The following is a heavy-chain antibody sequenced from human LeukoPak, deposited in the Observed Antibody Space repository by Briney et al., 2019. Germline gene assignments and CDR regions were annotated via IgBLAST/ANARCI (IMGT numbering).Heavy chain of an antibody. V-gene: IGHV1-2*02. CDR2: INPNSGGT. D-gene: IGHD2-2*01. J-gene: IGHJ4*02. CDR1: GDTFTGYY. Sequence: AAVKVSCRASGDTFTGYYMHGVRQAPGQGLEWMGWINPNSGGTNYAQKFQGRVSMTRDTSISTAYMELSRLRSDDTAVYYCARGLVPRVGGYFDYWGQGTLVTVSS. CDR3: ARGLVPRVGGYFDY.